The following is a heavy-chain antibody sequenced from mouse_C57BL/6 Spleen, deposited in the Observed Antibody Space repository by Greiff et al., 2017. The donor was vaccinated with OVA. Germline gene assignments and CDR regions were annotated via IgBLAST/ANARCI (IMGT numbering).Heavy chain of an antibody. D-gene: IGHD2-5*01. V-gene: IGHV1-9*01. CDR2: IYPGSGRT. CDR3: ARRVYYSNLNFDV. CDR1: GYTFTGYW. J-gene: IGHJ1*03. Sequence: VQLQQSGAELMKPGDSVKLSCKATGYTFTGYWIEWVKQRPGHGLEWIGEIYPGSGRTKYNAKFKGKATFTTDTSSNTAYMQLSSLKTEDSSIYYCARRVYYSNLNFDVWGTGTTVTVSS.